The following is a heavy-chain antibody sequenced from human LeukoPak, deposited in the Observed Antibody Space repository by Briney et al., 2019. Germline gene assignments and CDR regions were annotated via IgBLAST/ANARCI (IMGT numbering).Heavy chain of an antibody. D-gene: IGHD2-15*01. CDR1: GFTFSSYS. Sequence: GGSLRLSCAASGFTFSSYSMNWVRQAPGKRLEWVSSISSSSSYIYYVDSVKGRFTISRDSAKNSLYLQMNSLRAEDTAVYYCARDLCSGGGCYSGADAFDIWGQGTMITVSS. V-gene: IGHV3-21*01. CDR3: ARDLCSGGGCYSGADAFDI. CDR2: ISSSSSYI. J-gene: IGHJ3*02.